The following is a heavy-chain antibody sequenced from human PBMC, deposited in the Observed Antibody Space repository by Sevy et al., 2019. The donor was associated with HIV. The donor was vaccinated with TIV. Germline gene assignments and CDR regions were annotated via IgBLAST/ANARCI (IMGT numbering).Heavy chain of an antibody. CDR1: GFTFSSYD. V-gene: IGHV3-13*01. J-gene: IGHJ6*02. Sequence: GGSVRLSCAASGFTFSSYDMHWVRQATGKGLEWVSAIGTAGDTYYPGSVKGRFTISRENVKNSLYLQMNSLRAGDTAVYYCARAGTLKYPTGYGMDVWGQGTTVTVSS. CDR2: IGTAGDT. CDR3: ARAGTLKYPTGYGMDV. D-gene: IGHD3-10*01.